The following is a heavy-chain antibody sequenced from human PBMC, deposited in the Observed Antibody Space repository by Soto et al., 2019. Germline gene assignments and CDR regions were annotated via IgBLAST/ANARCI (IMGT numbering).Heavy chain of an antibody. CDR1: GFTFSSYA. D-gene: IGHD3-3*01. J-gene: IGHJ5*02. Sequence: GGSLRLSCAASGFTFSSYAMSWVRQAPGKGLEWVSAISGSGGSTYYADSVKGRFTISRDNSKNTLYLQMNSLRAEDTAVYYCAKAGSTYYDFWSGYCTGRNWFDPWGQGTLVTVSS. CDR2: ISGSGGST. CDR3: AKAGSTYYDFWSGYCTGRNWFDP. V-gene: IGHV3-23*01.